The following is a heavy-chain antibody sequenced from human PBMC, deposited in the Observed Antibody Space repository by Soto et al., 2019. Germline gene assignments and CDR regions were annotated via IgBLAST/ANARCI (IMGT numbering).Heavy chain of an antibody. CDR2: IYWDDAK. CDR3: AHKGGGDRILDY. Sequence: PGPKLGNPKQTLTLNCTFSGFSLNTNKVGVGWIRQPPGKALEWLALIYWDDAKHYSPSLKSRLTITKDTPKNQVVLTMTNMDPVDTATYYCAHKGGGDRILDYWGQGTLVTVSS. V-gene: IGHV2-5*02. D-gene: IGHD3-16*01. CDR1: GFSLNTNKVG. J-gene: IGHJ4*02.